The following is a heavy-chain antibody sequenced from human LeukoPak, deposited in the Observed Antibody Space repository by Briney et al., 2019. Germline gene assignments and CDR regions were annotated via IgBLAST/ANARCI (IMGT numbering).Heavy chain of an antibody. CDR1: GGSFSGYY. V-gene: IGHV4-34*01. CDR2: INHSGST. CDR3: ARTTMVRGVIINEPFDY. Sequence: PSETLSLTCAVYGGSFSGYYWSWIRQPPGKGLEWIGEINHSGSTNYNPSLKSRVTISVDTSKNQFSLKLSSVTAADTAVYYCARTTMVRGVIINEPFDYWGQGTLVTVSS. D-gene: IGHD3-10*01. J-gene: IGHJ4*02.